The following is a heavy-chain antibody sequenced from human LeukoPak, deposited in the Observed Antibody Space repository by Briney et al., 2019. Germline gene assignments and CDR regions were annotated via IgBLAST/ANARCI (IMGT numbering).Heavy chain of an antibody. V-gene: IGHV3-21*01. D-gene: IGHD6-6*01. CDR1: GFTFSTYS. CDR3: AKPTSSSPQAFDY. Sequence: GGSLRLSCAASGFTFSTYSMNWVRQAPGKGLEWVSSISSSSSVIFYADSVKGRFTISRDNAKNSLYLQMNSLRAEDTAVYYCAKPTSSSPQAFDYWGQGTLVTVSS. J-gene: IGHJ4*02. CDR2: ISSSSSVI.